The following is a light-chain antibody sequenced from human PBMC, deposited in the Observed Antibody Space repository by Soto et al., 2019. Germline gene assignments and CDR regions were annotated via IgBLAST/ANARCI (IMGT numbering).Light chain of an antibody. V-gene: IGKV1-5*01. CDR3: QQSYSTPLT. CDR1: QSINSW. CDR2: DAS. Sequence: DIQMTQSPSTLSASVGDRVTITCRASQSINSWLAWYQQKPGKAPQILIYDASTLKSGVPSRFSASGSGTEFTLIISSLQPDDFATYYCQQSYSTPLTFGGGTKVEIK. J-gene: IGKJ4*01.